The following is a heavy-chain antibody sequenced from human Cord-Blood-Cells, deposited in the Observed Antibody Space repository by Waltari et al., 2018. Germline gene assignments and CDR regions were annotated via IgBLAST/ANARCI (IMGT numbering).Heavy chain of an antibody. J-gene: IGHJ3*02. CDR3: ARGGGNSADAFDI. D-gene: IGHD2-21*02. CDR1: GGSFRGYY. Sequence: QVQLQQWGAGLLKPSETLSLTCAVHGGSFRGYYWSWIRQPPGKGLEWIGEINHSGSTNYNPSLKSRVTISVDTSKNQFSLKLSSVTAADTAVYYCARGGGNSADAFDIWGQGTMVTVSS. V-gene: IGHV4-34*01. CDR2: INHSGST.